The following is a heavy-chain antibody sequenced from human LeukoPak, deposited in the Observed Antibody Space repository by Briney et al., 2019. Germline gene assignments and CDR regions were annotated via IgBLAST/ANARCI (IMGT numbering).Heavy chain of an antibody. CDR3: TTSPYCGGDCYS. Sequence: GGSLRLSCAASGFTFSNAWMSWVRQAPGKGLEWVGRIKSRTGGGKTDYAAPVKGRFTISRDDSKNTLYLQMNSLKTEDTAVYYCTTSPYCGGDCYSWGQGTLVTVSS. J-gene: IGHJ4*02. CDR1: GFTFSNAW. D-gene: IGHD2-21*02. CDR2: IKSRTGGGKT. V-gene: IGHV3-15*01.